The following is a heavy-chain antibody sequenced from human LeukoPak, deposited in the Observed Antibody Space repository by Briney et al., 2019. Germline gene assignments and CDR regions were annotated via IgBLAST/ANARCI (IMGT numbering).Heavy chain of an antibody. J-gene: IGHJ5*02. CDR1: GYTFSNYY. CDR3: ARRLWAYCGGDCYAQFFDP. D-gene: IGHD2-21*02. V-gene: IGHV1-46*01. CDR2: INPSGGST. Sequence: ASVKVSCKASGYTFSNYYVHWVRQAPGQGLEWMGVINPSGGSTNYAQKFQGRVTMTRDTSTSTVYMELSSLRSEDTAVYYCARRLWAYCGGDCYAQFFDPWGQGTLVTVSS.